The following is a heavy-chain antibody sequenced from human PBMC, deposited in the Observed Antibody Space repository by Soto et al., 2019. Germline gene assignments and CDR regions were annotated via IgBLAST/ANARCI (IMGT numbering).Heavy chain of an antibody. CDR1: GYTFTSYY. CDR3: ARAFGHYDISTAMTQYYYYYGIDV. Sequence: GASVKFSCKASGYTFTSYYMHWVRQAPGQGLEWMGIINPSGGSTSYSQKFQGRVTMTRDTSTSTVYMELSSLRSEDTAVYYCARAFGHYDISTAMTQYYYYYGIDVWGQGTTVTVSS. CDR2: INPSGGST. J-gene: IGHJ6*02. V-gene: IGHV1-46*01. D-gene: IGHD3-9*01.